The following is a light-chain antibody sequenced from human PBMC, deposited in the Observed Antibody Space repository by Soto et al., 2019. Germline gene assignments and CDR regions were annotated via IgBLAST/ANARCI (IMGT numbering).Light chain of an antibody. CDR1: QSVSSTY. J-gene: IGKJ1*01. V-gene: IGKV3-20*01. CDR3: QQYDSSPQT. CDR2: GAS. Sequence: EIVLTQSPGTLSLSPGERATLSCRASQSVSSTYLAWYQQKPGQAPRLLIYGASSRDTGISDRFSGSGSGTDFTLTISRLEPEDFAVYYCQQYDSSPQTFGQGTKVEIK.